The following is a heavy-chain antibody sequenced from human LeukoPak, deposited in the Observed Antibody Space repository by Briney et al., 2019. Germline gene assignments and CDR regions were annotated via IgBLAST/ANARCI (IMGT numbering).Heavy chain of an antibody. J-gene: IGHJ4*02. V-gene: IGHV3-7*01. CDR1: GFTFSSYW. Sequence: GGSLRLSCAASGFTFSSYWMSWVRQAPGKGLEWVANIKQDGSEKYYVDSVKGRFTISRDNAKNSLYLQMNSLRAEDTAVYYCARDRSGSYPGGYFDYWGQGTLVTVSS. CDR2: IKQDGSEK. CDR3: ARDRSGSYPGGYFDY. D-gene: IGHD1-26*01.